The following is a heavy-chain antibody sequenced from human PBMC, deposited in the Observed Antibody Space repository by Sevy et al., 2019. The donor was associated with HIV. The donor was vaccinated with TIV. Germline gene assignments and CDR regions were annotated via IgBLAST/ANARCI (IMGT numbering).Heavy chain of an antibody. CDR2: IWSSSSYI. J-gene: IGHJ4*02. V-gene: IGHV3-21*01. Sequence: GGSLRLSCATSGFTFSTYNMNWVRQAPGKGLEWVSSIWSSSSYIYYADSVKGRFTISRDNAKNSLYLQMNSLKVEDTAVYYCARDRTYGSFIDYWGQGTLVTVSS. CDR1: GFTFSTYN. D-gene: IGHD3-10*01. CDR3: ARDRTYGSFIDY.